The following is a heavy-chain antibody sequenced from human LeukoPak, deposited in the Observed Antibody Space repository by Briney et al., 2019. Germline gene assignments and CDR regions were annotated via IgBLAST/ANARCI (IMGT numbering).Heavy chain of an antibody. CDR3: ARTHCGGDCYIDY. CDR2: IYSGGST. J-gene: IGHJ4*02. Sequence: GGSLRLPCAASGFTVSSNYMSWVRQAPGKGLEWVSVIYSGGSTYYADSVKGRFTISRDNSKNTLYLQMNSLRAEDTAVYYCARTHCGGDCYIDYWGQGTLVTVSS. V-gene: IGHV3-53*01. D-gene: IGHD2-21*01. CDR1: GFTVSSNY.